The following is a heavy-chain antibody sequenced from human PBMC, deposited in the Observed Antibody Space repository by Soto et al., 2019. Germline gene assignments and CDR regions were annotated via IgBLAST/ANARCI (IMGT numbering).Heavy chain of an antibody. CDR2: IWSDGSNK. CDR1: GFTFSSYG. CDR3: ARPAYCNSASCYRLDY. D-gene: IGHD2-2*02. J-gene: IGHJ4*02. Sequence: GGSLRLSCAASGFTFSSYGMNWVRQAPGKGLEWAAVIWSDGSNKDYTDSVKGRFAISRDNSKNTLYLEMNSLRAEDTAVYFCARPAYCNSASCYRLDYWGQGTLVTVSS. V-gene: IGHV3-33*01.